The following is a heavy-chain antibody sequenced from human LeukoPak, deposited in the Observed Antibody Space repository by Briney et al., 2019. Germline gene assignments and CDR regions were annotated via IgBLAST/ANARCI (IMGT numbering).Heavy chain of an antibody. D-gene: IGHD3-10*01. CDR3: ARQKYYYGSGSFGERSNFDY. V-gene: IGHV4-39*01. Sequence: SETLSLTCTVSGGSISSSSYYWGWIRQPPGKGLEWIGSIYYSGSTYYNPSLKSRVTISVDTSKNQFSLKLSSVTAADTAVYYCARQKYYYGSGSFGERSNFDYWGQGTLVTVSS. CDR1: GGSISSSSYY. CDR2: IYYSGST. J-gene: IGHJ4*02.